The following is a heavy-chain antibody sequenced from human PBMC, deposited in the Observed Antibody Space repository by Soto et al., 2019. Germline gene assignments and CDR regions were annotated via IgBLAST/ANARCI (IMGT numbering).Heavy chain of an antibody. V-gene: IGHV3-23*01. CDR1: GFTFSTYG. D-gene: IGHD2-2*01. CDR3: AKTILEVPPGISRRSPFRKTSAPPDYYYYGVDV. Sequence: EVLLLESGGGLVQPGGSLRLSVPASGFTFSTYGMPWVRQAPGGGLEWVSGITGSGDGTYYADPLKGRFTISRDNSKNTRYLQMDSLRGEDTAVYYCAKTILEVPPGISRRSPFRKTSAPPDYYYYGVDVW. CDR2: ITGSGDGT. J-gene: IGHJ6*01.